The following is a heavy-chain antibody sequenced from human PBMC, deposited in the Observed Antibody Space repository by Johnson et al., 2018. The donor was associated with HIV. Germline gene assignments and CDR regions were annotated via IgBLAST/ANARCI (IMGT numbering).Heavy chain of an antibody. CDR1: GFTVSSNY. CDR3: AKDLRIAARPGDAFDI. CDR2: IKQDGSEK. J-gene: IGHJ3*02. D-gene: IGHD6-6*01. Sequence: VQLVESGGGLVQPGGSLRLSCAASGFTVSSNYMSWVRQAPGKGLEWVANIKQDGSEKYYVDSVKGRFTISRDNAKNSLYLQMNSLRAEDTAIYYCAKDLRIAARPGDAFDIWGQGTMVTVSS. V-gene: IGHV3-7*01.